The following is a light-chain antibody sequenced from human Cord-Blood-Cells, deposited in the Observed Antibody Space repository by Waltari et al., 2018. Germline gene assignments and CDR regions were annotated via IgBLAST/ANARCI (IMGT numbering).Light chain of an antibody. J-gene: IGKJ1*01. Sequence: EIVMTQSPATPSVSPGERATLSCRASQSVSSNLPWYQQKPGQAPRLLIYGAPTRATGIPARFSGSGSGTEFTLTISSLQSEDFAVYYCQQYNNWPPWTFGQGTKVEIK. CDR2: GAP. CDR3: QQYNNWPPWT. V-gene: IGKV3-15*01. CDR1: QSVSSN.